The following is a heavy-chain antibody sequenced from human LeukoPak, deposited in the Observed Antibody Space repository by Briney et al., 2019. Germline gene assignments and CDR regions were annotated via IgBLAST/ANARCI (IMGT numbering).Heavy chain of an antibody. J-gene: IGHJ4*02. CDR2: IYTSGNT. D-gene: IGHD6-13*01. Sequence: SETLSLTCTVSGGSISSYYWSWVRQPAGKGLEWIRRIYTSGNTNYNPSLKGRVTMSVDTSKNQFSLNLSSVTAADTAVYYCARGRGSSWYYFDYWGQGTLVTVSS. CDR1: GGSISSYY. V-gene: IGHV4-4*07. CDR3: ARGRGSSWYYFDY.